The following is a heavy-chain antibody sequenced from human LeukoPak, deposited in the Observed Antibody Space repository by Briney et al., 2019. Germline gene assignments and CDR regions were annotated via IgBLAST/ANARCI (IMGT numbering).Heavy chain of an antibody. CDR1: GFTFSSYA. J-gene: IGHJ4*02. V-gene: IGHV3-53*01. CDR2: IYSGGST. D-gene: IGHD5-24*01. Sequence: QPGGSLRLSCAASGFTFSSYAMSWVRQAPGKGLEWVSVIYSGGSTYYADSVKGRFTISRDNSKNTLYLQMNSLRAEDTAVYYCARDLTSGDGYNFDYWGQGTLVTVSS. CDR3: ARDLTSGDGYNFDY.